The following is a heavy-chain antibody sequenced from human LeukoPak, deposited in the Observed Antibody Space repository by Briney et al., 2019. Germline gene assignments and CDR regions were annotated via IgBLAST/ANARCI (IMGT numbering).Heavy chain of an antibody. V-gene: IGHV5-51*01. CDR3: ARHATGSGSYAGLEVDY. CDR2: IYPGDSDT. Sequence: GESLKISFKGSGYRFTSYWIGWVRPMPGKGLGWMGIIYPGDSDTRYSPSFQGQVTISADKSIGTAYLQWSSLKASDTAMYYCARHATGSGSYAGLEVDYWGQGTLVTVSS. J-gene: IGHJ4*02. CDR1: GYRFTSYW. D-gene: IGHD3-10*01.